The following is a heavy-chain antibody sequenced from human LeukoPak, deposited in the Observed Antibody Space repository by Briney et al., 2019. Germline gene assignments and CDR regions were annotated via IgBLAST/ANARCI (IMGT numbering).Heavy chain of an antibody. CDR1: GGSISSSSYY. CDR2: INHSGST. CDR3: ARSLVPDY. J-gene: IGHJ4*02. V-gene: IGHV4-39*07. Sequence: SETLSLTCTVSGGSISSSSYYWSWIRQPPGKGLEWIGEINHSGSTNYNPSLKSRVTISVDTSKNQFSLKLSSVTAADTAVYYCARSLVPDYWGQGTLVTVSS. D-gene: IGHD3-10*01.